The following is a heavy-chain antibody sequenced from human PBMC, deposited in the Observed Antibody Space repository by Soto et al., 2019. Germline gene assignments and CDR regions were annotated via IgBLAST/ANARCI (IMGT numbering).Heavy chain of an antibody. D-gene: IGHD6-13*01. Sequence: SETLSLTCAVYGGSFSGYYWSWIRQPPGKGLEWIGEINHSGSTNYNPSLKSRVTISVDTSKNQFSLKLSSVTAADTAVYYCARLASAAARRAPPHWGQGTLVTVSS. V-gene: IGHV4-34*01. J-gene: IGHJ4*02. CDR1: GGSFSGYY. CDR2: INHSGST. CDR3: ARLASAAARRAPPH.